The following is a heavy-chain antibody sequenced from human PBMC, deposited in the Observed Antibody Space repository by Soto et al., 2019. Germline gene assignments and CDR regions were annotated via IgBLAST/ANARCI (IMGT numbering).Heavy chain of an antibody. CDR2: INPSGGST. Sequence: GASVKVSCKASGYTFTIYYMHWVRQAPGQGLEWMGIINPSGGSTSYAQKFQGRVTVTRDTSTSTVYMELSSLRSEDTAVYYYTRNYSNYVRFFDQWARGTLLPVSS. V-gene: IGHV1-46*03. CDR1: GYTFTIYY. CDR3: TRNYSNYVRFFDQ. J-gene: IGHJ4*02. D-gene: IGHD4-4*01.